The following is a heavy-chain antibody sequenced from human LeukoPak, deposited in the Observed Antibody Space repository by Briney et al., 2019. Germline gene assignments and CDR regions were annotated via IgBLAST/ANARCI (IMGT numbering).Heavy chain of an antibody. CDR2: ISSSSSYI. Sequence: GGSLRLSCAASGFSFSSYSMNWVRQAPGKGLEWVSFISSSSSYIYYADSVKGRFTISRDNAKNSLFLQMNSLRAEDTAVYYCARDGDSDNIDFWGQGTLVTVSP. CDR1: GFSFSSYS. D-gene: IGHD4-17*01. J-gene: IGHJ4*02. CDR3: ARDGDSDNIDF. V-gene: IGHV3-21*01.